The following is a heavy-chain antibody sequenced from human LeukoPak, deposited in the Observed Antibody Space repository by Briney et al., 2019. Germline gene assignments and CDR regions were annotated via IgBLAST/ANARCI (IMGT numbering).Heavy chain of an antibody. J-gene: IGHJ4*02. CDR2: ISAYNGNT. V-gene: IGHV1-18*01. Sequence: GASVKVSFKASGYTFTSYGISWVRQAPGQGLEWMGWISAYNGNTNYAQKLQGRVTMTTDTSTSTAYMELRSLRSDDTAVYYCARVKAWPTIVVVTATPTDFDYWGQGTLVTVSS. CDR1: GYTFTSYG. CDR3: ARVKAWPTIVVVTATPTDFDY. D-gene: IGHD2-21*02.